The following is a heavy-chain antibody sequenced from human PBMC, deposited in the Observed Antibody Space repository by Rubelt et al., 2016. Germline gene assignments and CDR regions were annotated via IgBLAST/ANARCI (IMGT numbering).Heavy chain of an antibody. V-gene: IGHV3-30*03. CDR3: ATDPVEATTVRHFDY. J-gene: IGHJ4*02. CDR1: GFTFSSYS. Sequence: VQPGGSLRLSCAASGFTFSSYSMSWVRQAPGRGLEWVSVISSDGRNKYYADSVKGRFNLSRDNYKNTLFLHMNSLGGEDTAVYYCATDPVEATTVRHFDYWGQGTLVIVSS. D-gene: IGHD1-26*01. CDR2: ISSDGRNK.